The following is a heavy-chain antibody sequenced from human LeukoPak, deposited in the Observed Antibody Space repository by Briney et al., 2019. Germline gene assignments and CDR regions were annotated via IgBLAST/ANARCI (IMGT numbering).Heavy chain of an antibody. J-gene: IGHJ4*02. V-gene: IGHV3-53*01. CDR2: IYSDNT. Sequence: GGSLRLSCTVSGFTVSSNSMSWVRQAPGKGLEWVSFIYSDNTHYSDSVKGRFTISRDNSKNTLYLQMNSLRAEDTAVYYCAKGRLTYYDSSGYSSYWGQGTLVTVSS. CDR3: AKGRLTYYDSSGYSSY. D-gene: IGHD3-22*01. CDR1: GFTVSSNS.